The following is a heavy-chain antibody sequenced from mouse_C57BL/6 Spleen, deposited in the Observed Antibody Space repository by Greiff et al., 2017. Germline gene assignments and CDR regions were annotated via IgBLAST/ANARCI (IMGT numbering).Heavy chain of an antibody. J-gene: IGHJ1*03. V-gene: IGHV5-17*01. CDR2: ISSGSSTS. Sequence: EVKLMESGGGLVKPGGSLKLSCAASGFTFSDYGMHWVRQAPEKGLEWVAYISSGSSTSYYADTVKGRFTISRDNAKNTLFLQMTSLRSEETAMYYCARGDYYGSSFYWYFDGWGTGTTVTVSS. CDR3: ARGDYYGSSFYWYFDG. D-gene: IGHD1-1*01. CDR1: GFTFSDYG.